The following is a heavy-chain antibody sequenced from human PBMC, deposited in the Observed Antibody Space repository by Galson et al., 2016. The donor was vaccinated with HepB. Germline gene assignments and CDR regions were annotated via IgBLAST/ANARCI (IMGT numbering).Heavy chain of an antibody. V-gene: IGHV3-23*01. D-gene: IGHD2-2*01. Sequence: SLRLSCAASGFTFVNYAMTWVRQAPGKGLEWVSSITGSDSNTYYADSVKGRFTISRDNSKNTLYLQMNSLRAEDTAVYYCANRVPAARATSFDYWGQGTLVTVSS. CDR3: ANRVPAARATSFDY. J-gene: IGHJ4*02. CDR1: GFTFVNYA. CDR2: ITGSDSNT.